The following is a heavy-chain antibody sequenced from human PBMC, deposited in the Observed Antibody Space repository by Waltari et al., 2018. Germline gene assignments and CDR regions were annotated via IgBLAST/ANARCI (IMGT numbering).Heavy chain of an antibody. J-gene: IGHJ4*02. D-gene: IGHD6-13*01. CDR2: IKQDGSEK. Sequence: EVLLVESGGGLVQPGGSLRLSCAASGFIFSTYWMTWVRQAPGKGLEWVANIKQDGSEKYYVDSVKGRFTISRDNARNSLYLQMNSLRAEDTAVYYCARDQGAATDFDYWGQGTLVTVSS. CDR1: GFIFSTYW. CDR3: ARDQGAATDFDY. V-gene: IGHV3-7*01.